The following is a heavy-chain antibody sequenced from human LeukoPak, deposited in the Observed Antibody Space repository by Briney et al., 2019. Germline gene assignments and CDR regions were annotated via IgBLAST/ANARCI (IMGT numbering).Heavy chain of an antibody. V-gene: IGHV3-13*01. Sequence: PGGPLRLSCAASGFTFSSYDMHWVRQATGKGLEWVSAIGTAGDTYYPGSVKGRFTISRENAKNSVYLQMNSLRAGDTAVYYCARGGYDDAFDIWGQGTMVTVSS. J-gene: IGHJ3*02. CDR1: GFTFSSYD. CDR3: ARGGYDDAFDI. CDR2: IGTAGDT. D-gene: IGHD3-3*01.